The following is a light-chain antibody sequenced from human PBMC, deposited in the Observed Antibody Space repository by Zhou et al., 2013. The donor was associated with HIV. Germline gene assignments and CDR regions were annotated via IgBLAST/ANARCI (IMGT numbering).Light chain of an antibody. CDR2: SAS. CDR1: QGIGNS. J-gene: IGKJ1*01. V-gene: IGKV1-27*01. CDR3: LKXDSAPRT. Sequence: DIQMTQSPSSLSASVRDRVTITCRASQGIGNSLAWYQQKPGKVPKLLIYSASTLQSGSHLASVAVDLGQISLSPSAACSLKMLQLYFCLKXDSAPRTFGQGPRWTLN.